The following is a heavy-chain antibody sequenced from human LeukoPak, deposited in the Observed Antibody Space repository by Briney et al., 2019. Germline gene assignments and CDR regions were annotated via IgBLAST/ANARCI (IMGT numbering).Heavy chain of an antibody. CDR1: GYTFTSYD. Sequence: ASVKVSCKAFGYTFTSYDINWVRQATGQGLEWMGWMNPNSGNTGYAQKFQGRVTMTRNTSISTAYMELSSLRSEDTAVYYCATAANTYNWNYGRAFDIWGQGTMVTVSS. CDR2: MNPNSGNT. D-gene: IGHD1-7*01. J-gene: IGHJ3*02. V-gene: IGHV1-8*01. CDR3: ATAANTYNWNYGRAFDI.